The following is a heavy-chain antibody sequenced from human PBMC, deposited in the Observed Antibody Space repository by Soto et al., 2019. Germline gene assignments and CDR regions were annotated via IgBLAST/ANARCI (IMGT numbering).Heavy chain of an antibody. V-gene: IGHV3-30*18. CDR1: GFTFSSYG. Sequence: GGSLRLSCAASGFTFSSYGMHWVRQAPGKGLEWVAVISYDGSNKYYADSVKGRFTISRDNSKNTLYLQMNSLRAEDTAVYYCAKDRKGVLWWRAYYFDYWGQGTLVTVSS. D-gene: IGHD5-18*01. CDR3: AKDRKGVLWWRAYYFDY. CDR2: ISYDGSNK. J-gene: IGHJ4*02.